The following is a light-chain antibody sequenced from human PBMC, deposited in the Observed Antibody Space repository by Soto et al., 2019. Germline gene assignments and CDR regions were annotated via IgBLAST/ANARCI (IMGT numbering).Light chain of an antibody. CDR2: DVS. V-gene: IGLV2-14*01. CDR1: SSDVGYYNY. Sequence: QSVLTQPVSVSGSPGQSITISCTGTSSDVGYYNYVSWYQQHPGKAPKLMIYDVSNRPSGVSNRFSGSKSGNTASLTISGLQAEDEADYYCSSYTSSSTLEVFGTGTKVTVL. J-gene: IGLJ1*01. CDR3: SSYTSSSTLEV.